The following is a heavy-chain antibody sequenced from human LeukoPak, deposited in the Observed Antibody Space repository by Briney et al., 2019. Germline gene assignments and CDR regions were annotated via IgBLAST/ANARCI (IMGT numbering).Heavy chain of an antibody. V-gene: IGHV1-24*01. CDR3: ARIISPTHYYDSSGGFDY. D-gene: IGHD3-22*01. CDR2: FDPEDGET. Sequence: ASVKVSCKVSGYTLTELSMHWVRQAPGKGLEWMGGFDPEDGETIYAQKFQGRVTMTTDTSTSTAYMELRSLRSDDTAVYYRARIISPTHYYDSSGGFDYWGQGTLVTVSS. CDR1: GYTLTELS. J-gene: IGHJ4*02.